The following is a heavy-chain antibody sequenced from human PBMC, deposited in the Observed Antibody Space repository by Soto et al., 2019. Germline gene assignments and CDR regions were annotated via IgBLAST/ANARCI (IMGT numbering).Heavy chain of an antibody. V-gene: IGHV1-3*01. CDR2: ISAGNGNT. D-gene: IGHD6-19*01. CDR3: ARGHGIAVAGLIFFDY. CDR1: GYTFTSYA. J-gene: IGHJ4*02. Sequence: QVQLVQSGAEVKKPGASVKVSCKASGYTFTSYAMHWVRQAPGQRLEWMGWISAGNGNTKYSQKFQGRVTITRDTSASTAYMELSSLRSEDTAVYYCARGHGIAVAGLIFFDYWGQGTLVTVSS.